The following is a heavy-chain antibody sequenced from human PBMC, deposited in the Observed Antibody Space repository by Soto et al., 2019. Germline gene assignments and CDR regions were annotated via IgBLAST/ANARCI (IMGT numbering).Heavy chain of an antibody. CDR1: GYTFTSYG. V-gene: IGHV1-18*01. D-gene: IGHD1-26*01. CDR2: ISAYNGNT. J-gene: IGHJ4*02. Sequence: QVQLVQSGAEVKKPGASVKVSCKASGYTFTSYGISWVRQAPGQGLEWMGWISAYNGNTKYAQKLQGRVTMTTDTGTSTAYMGLRSLTSDDTAVYYCARDLGGSYYAPVDYWGQGTLITVSS. CDR3: ARDLGGSYYAPVDY.